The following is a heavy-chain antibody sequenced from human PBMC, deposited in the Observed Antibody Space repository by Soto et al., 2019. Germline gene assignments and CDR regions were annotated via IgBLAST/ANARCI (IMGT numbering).Heavy chain of an antibody. CDR3: ARDKVAGSSSWYYFDV. V-gene: IGHV1-69*13. Sequence: SVKVSCKASGGTFSNYGISWVRQAPGQGLEWMGGIIRVFGTTNYAQKFQGRVTITADESTSTAYMELNSLRSEDTAVYYCARDKVAGSSSWYYFDVWSQGTRVTVSS. J-gene: IGHJ4*02. CDR1: GGTFSNYG. CDR2: IIRVFGTT. D-gene: IGHD6-13*01.